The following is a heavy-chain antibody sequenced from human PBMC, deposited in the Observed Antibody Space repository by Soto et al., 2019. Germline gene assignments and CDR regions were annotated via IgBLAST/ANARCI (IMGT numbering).Heavy chain of an antibody. D-gene: IGHD5-12*01. V-gene: IGHV4-59*12. J-gene: IGHJ4*02. CDR1: GGSITSSY. CDR2: IYDTGISDYTPST. Sequence: SETLSLTCTVSGGSITSSYWSWIRRPPGKGLEWIAYIYDTGISDYTPSTTYNPSLKSRVTMSVDTSRSQFSLRLNSVTAADTAVYYCAREARGGYSGIFDYWGQGTLVTVSS. CDR3: AREARGGYSGIFDY.